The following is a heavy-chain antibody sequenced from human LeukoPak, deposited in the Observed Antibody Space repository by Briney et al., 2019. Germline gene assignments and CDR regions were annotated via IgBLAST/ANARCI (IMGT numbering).Heavy chain of an antibody. V-gene: IGHV1-69*05. CDR2: IVPIFGTA. CDR1: GGTFSSYA. J-gene: IGHJ4*02. Sequence: GASVKVSCKASGGTFSSYAISWVRQAPGQGLEWMGRIVPIFGTANYAQKFQGRVTITTDESTSTAYMELSSLRSEDTAVYYCARDLGDGYNDVDYWGQGTLVTVSS. D-gene: IGHD5-24*01. CDR3: ARDLGDGYNDVDY.